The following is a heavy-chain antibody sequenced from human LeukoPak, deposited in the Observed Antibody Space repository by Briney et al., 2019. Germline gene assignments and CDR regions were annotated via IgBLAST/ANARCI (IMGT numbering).Heavy chain of an antibody. Sequence: ASVKVSCKASGGAFTSYYMHWVRQAPGQGLEWVGIINPSGDPTTYAQKFQGRVTMTSDMSTSTVYMELSSLRSGDTAVYYCARSSGYYSSLFYMHVWGKGTTVTVSS. D-gene: IGHD3-22*01. CDR3: ARSSGYYSSLFYMHV. V-gene: IGHV1-46*01. CDR2: INPSGDPT. J-gene: IGHJ6*03. CDR1: GGAFTSYY.